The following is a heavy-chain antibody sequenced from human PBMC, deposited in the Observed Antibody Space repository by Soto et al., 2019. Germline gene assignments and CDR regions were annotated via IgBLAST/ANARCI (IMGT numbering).Heavy chain of an antibody. J-gene: IGHJ4*02. CDR3: ARGGFQLLPDF. V-gene: IGHV4-30-2*01. CDR1: DGSISSDDYS. D-gene: IGHD2-2*01. Sequence: SETLSLSCAVSDGSISSDDYSWSWLRQPPGKGLEWIGYVYHTGSSYYNPSLKSRVTISIDTSKNQFSLKLTSVTAADTAIYYCARGGFQLLPDFWGPGTLVTASS. CDR2: VYHTGSS.